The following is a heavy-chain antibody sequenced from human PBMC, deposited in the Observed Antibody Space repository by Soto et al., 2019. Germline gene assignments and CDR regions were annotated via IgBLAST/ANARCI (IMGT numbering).Heavy chain of an antibody. CDR1: GFTFSSYG. V-gene: IGHV3-30*18. D-gene: IGHD2-2*01. CDR3: AKVLGYCSSSSCSRDSYYYYGLDV. CDR2: ISYDGGNK. Sequence: QVQLVESGGGVVQPGRSLRLSCAASGFTFSSYGMHWVRQAPGKGPEWVAVISYDGGNKYYADSVKGRFTISRDNPKNTLYLQMNSLRAEDTAVYYCAKVLGYCSSSSCSRDSYYYYGLDVWGQGTSVTASS. J-gene: IGHJ6*02.